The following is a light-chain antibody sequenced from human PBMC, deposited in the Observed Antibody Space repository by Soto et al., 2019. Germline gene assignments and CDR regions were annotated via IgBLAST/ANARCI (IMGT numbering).Light chain of an antibody. Sequence: EIVLTQSPLSLPVTPGEPASISCRSSQSLLHSSGYNYVDWYLQKPGQSPQLLIYLVSNRASGVPERFSGSGSGTDFTLQISRVEAEDVGHYYCMQALQTPLTFGQGTRLEIK. CDR3: MQALQTPLT. CDR1: QSLLHSSGYNY. V-gene: IGKV2-28*01. CDR2: LVS. J-gene: IGKJ5*01.